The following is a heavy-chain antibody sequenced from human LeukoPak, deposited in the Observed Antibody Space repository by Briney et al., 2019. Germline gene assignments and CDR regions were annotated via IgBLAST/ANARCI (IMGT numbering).Heavy chain of an antibody. CDR3: ARDLGSGWGNYYYYYMDV. Sequence: GGSLRLSCAASGFTFSSYSMNWVRQAPGKGLEWVSYISSSSSTIYYADSVKGRFTIYRDNAKNSLYLQMNRLRAEDTAVYYCARDLGSGWGNYYYYYMDVWGKGTTVTVSS. V-gene: IGHV3-48*01. D-gene: IGHD6-19*01. J-gene: IGHJ6*03. CDR2: ISSSSSTI. CDR1: GFTFSSYS.